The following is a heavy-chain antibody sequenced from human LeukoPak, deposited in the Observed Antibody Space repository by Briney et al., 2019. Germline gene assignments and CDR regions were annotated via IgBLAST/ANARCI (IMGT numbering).Heavy chain of an antibody. CDR1: GDSLFTNGVA. J-gene: IGHJ4*02. CDR2: TYYRSKLSF. V-gene: IGHV6-1*01. Sequence: SHALSLTCDLCGDSLFTNGVAWHWIRQSPSRGLGGLGRTYYRSKLSFEYALSVKSRITINADTSKSQFSLQLSSVTPEDTGVYYCARGKYTSFDTWGQGTLVTVSS. CDR3: ARGKYTSFDT. D-gene: IGHD2-2*01.